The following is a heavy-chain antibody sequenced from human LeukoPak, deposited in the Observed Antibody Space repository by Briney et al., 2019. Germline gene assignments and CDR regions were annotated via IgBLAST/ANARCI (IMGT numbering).Heavy chain of an antibody. CDR3: ARHEPEVLWFGELLNPWTTPYYYYGMDV. CDR2: FDPEDGET. J-gene: IGHJ6*02. V-gene: IGHV1-24*01. CDR1: GYTLTELS. D-gene: IGHD3-10*01. Sequence: ASVKVSCKVSGYTLTELSMHWVRQAPGKGLEWMGGFDPEDGETIYAQKFQGRVTMTEDTSTDTAYMELSSLRSEDTAVYYCARHEPEVLWFGELLNPWTTPYYYYGMDVWGQGTTVTVSS.